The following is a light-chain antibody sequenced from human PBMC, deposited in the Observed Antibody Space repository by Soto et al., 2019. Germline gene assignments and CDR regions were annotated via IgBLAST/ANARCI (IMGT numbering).Light chain of an antibody. CDR1: SSDVGGFNY. V-gene: IGLV2-14*03. CDR2: DVT. CDR3: NSYTSSSTYV. Sequence: QSVLTQPASVSGSPGQSITISCTGTSSDVGGFNYVSWYQQHPGKAPKLMIYDVTNRPSGVSYRFSSSKSGNTASLTISGLQAEDEADYYCNSYTSSSTYVFGTGTKVT. J-gene: IGLJ1*01.